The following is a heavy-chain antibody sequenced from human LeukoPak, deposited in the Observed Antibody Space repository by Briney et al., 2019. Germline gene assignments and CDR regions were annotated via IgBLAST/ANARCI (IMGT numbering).Heavy chain of an antibody. D-gene: IGHD5-18*01. V-gene: IGHV4-59*01. CDR1: GGSISSYY. Sequence: SETLSLTCTVSGGSISSYYWSWIRQPPGKGLGWIGCIYYSGNTIYNPSLKSRVTISIDTSKNQFSLKLSSVTAADTAVYYCARRRYNYDYWGQGTLVTVSS. J-gene: IGHJ4*02. CDR2: IYYSGNT. CDR3: ARRRYNYDY.